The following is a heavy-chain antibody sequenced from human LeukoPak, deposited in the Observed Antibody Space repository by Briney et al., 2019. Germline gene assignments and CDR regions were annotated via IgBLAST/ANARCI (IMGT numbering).Heavy chain of an antibody. J-gene: IGHJ5*02. D-gene: IGHD4-11*01. CDR1: GITFSSFG. CDR2: IWYGGSNK. V-gene: IGHV3-33*01. Sequence: GGSLRLSCAAPGITFSSFGMHWLRQAPGKGLEWVAFIWYGGSNKYYADSVKGGFTISRDNSKNTLYLQMNSLRAEDTAVYYCARDGTVTAGPFDPWGRGTLVTVSS. CDR3: ARDGTVTAGPFDP.